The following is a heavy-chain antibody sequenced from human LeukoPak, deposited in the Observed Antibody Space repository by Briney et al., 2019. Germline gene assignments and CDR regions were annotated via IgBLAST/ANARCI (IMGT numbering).Heavy chain of an antibody. Sequence: GGSLRLSCAASGFTFSSYGMHWVRQAPGKGLEWVSFIRYDGSNRYYADSVKGRFTISRDNSKNTLYLQMNSLRAEDTAVYYCAKDRHKKRLVGTTTRGHFDYLGRGTLVTVSS. J-gene: IGHJ4*02. CDR3: AKDRHKKRLVGTTTRGHFDY. CDR1: GFTFSSYG. CDR2: IRYDGSNR. V-gene: IGHV3-30*02. D-gene: IGHD1-26*01.